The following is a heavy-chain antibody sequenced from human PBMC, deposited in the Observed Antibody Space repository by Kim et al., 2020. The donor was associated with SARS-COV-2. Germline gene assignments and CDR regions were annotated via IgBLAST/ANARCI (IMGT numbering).Heavy chain of an antibody. CDR2: ISSRTSYT. V-gene: IGHV3-11*05. CDR1: GFTFSDYY. CDR3: AREGAGCSGGSCYSFDC. Sequence: GGSLRLSCAASGFTFSDYYMSWIHQAPGKGLEWVSYISSRTSYTNYADSVKGRFTISRDNSKNSLYLQMNSLRADDTAVYYCAREGAGCSGGSCYSFDCWGQGTLVTVSS. J-gene: IGHJ4*02. D-gene: IGHD2-15*01.